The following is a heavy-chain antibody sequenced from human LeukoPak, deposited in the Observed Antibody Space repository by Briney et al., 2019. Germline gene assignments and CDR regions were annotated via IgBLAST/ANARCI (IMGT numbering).Heavy chain of an antibody. V-gene: IGHV3-48*04. D-gene: IGHD4-17*01. CDR1: GFTFSSYS. CDR3: TSNDYDNY. Sequence: GGSLRLSCAASGFTFSSYSMNWVRQAPGKGLEWVSYISGSSSTIYYADSVKGRFTISRDNAKNSLYLQMNSLRGEDTAVYYCTSNDYDNYWGQGTLVTVSS. J-gene: IGHJ4*02. CDR2: ISGSSSTI.